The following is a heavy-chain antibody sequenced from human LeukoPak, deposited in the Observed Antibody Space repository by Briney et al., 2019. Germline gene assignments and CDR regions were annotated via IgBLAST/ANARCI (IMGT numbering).Heavy chain of an antibody. CDR2: INPNSGGT. CDR3: ARASLTVTTQNYYYYYYMDV. V-gene: IGHV1-2*02. J-gene: IGHJ6*03. Sequence: ASVKVSCKASGYTFTGYYMHWVRQAPGQGLEWMGWINPNSGGTNYAQKFQGRVTMTRDTSISTAYMELSRLRSDDTAVYYCARASLTVTTQNYYYYYYMDVWGKGPRSPSP. CDR1: GYTFTGYY. D-gene: IGHD4-17*01.